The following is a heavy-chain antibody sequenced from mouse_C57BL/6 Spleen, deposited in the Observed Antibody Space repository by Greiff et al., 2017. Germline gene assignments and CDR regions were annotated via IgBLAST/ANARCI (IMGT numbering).Heavy chain of an antibody. Sequence: QVQLKQPGTELVKPGASVKLSCKASGYTFTSYWMHWVKQRPGQGLEWIGNINPSNGGTNYTEKFKSKATLTVDKSSSTAYMQLSSLTSEDSAVYYCARWTTVEGGLTYWGQGTTLTVSS. CDR3: ARWTTVEGGLTY. V-gene: IGHV1-53*01. CDR2: INPSNGGT. D-gene: IGHD1-1*01. J-gene: IGHJ2*01. CDR1: GYTFTSYW.